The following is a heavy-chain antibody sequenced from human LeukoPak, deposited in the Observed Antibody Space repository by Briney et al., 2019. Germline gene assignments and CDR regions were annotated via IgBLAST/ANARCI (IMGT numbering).Heavy chain of an antibody. CDR2: IYYSGST. CDR3: ARDRDGYNDYYYGMDV. CDR1: GGSISSSSYY. D-gene: IGHD5-24*01. Sequence: SETLSLTCTVSGGSISSSSYYWGWIRQSPGKGLEWIGSIYYSGSTYYNPSLKSRVTISVDTSKNQFSLKLSSVTAADTAVYYCARDRDGYNDYYYGMDVWGQGTTVTVSS. J-gene: IGHJ6*02. V-gene: IGHV4-39*07.